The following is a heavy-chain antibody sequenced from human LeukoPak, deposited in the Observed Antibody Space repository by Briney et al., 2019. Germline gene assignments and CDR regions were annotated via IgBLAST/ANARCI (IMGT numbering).Heavy chain of an antibody. CDR3: ARDGDCTNGVCYRLSGWFDP. D-gene: IGHD2-8*01. Sequence: ASVKVSCKASGYTFTGYYMHWVRQAPGQGLAWMGWINPNSGGTNYAQKFQGRVTMTRDTSISTAYMELSRLRSDDTAVYYCARDGDCTNGVCYRLSGWFDPWGQGTLVTVSS. CDR1: GYTFTGYY. V-gene: IGHV1-2*02. J-gene: IGHJ5*02. CDR2: INPNSGGT.